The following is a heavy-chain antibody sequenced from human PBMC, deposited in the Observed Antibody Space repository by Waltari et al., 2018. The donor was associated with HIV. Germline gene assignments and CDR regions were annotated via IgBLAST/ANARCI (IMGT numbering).Heavy chain of an antibody. CDR3: TKGTTHDN. CDR1: GINDNNDW. D-gene: IGHD1-1*01. CDR2: ITQDGSQR. V-gene: IGHV3-7*01. Sequence: EVRLVESGGGVVQRGGYLRRYCAVCGINDNNDWMTWVRQDQGKVLEGVANITQDGSQRHYLHSAKCRLTISRDNAKNSVFLQMNDLREDDTATYYCTKGTTHDNWGQGTLVTVSS. J-gene: IGHJ4*02.